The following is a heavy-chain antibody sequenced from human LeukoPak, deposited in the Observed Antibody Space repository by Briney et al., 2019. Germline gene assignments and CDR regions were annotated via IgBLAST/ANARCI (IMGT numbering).Heavy chain of an antibody. Sequence: SETLSLTCTVSGGSISSSSYYWGWIRQPPGKGLEWIGSIYYSGSTNYNPSLKSRVTISVDTSKNQFSLKLSSVTAADTAVYYCARGPDRAIYGIVVVSYAFDIWGQGTMVTVSS. CDR1: GGSISSSSYY. CDR2: IYYSGST. D-gene: IGHD3-22*01. J-gene: IGHJ3*02. CDR3: ARGPDRAIYGIVVVSYAFDI. V-gene: IGHV4-39*07.